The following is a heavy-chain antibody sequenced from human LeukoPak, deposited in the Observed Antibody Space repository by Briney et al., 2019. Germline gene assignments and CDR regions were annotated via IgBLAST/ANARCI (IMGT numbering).Heavy chain of an antibody. CDR2: ISSSSSYI. J-gene: IGHJ4*02. D-gene: IGHD2-2*01. Sequence: GGSLRLSCAASGFTFSRYSMNWVRQAPGKGLEWVSSISSSSSYIYYADSVKGRFTISRDNAKNSLYLQMNSLRAEDTAVYYCARVPEYCSSTSCSIDYWGQGTPVTVSS. CDR3: ARVPEYCSSTSCSIDY. V-gene: IGHV3-21*01. CDR1: GFTFSRYS.